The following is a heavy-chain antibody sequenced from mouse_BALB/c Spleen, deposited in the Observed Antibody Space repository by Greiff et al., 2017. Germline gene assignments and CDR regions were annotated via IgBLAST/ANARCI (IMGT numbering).Heavy chain of an antibody. Sequence: VQLQQSGPVLVKPGASVKMSCKASGYTFNDYYLDWVKQSHGESFEWIGRVNPYNGGTSYNQKFKGKATLTVDKSSSTAYMVLNSLTSEDSAVYYCEREGNPYYFDYWGQGTTLTVSS. D-gene: IGHD2-1*01. CDR2: VNPYNGGT. V-gene: IGHV1-19*01. CDR1: GYTFNDYY. CDR3: EREGNPYYFDY. J-gene: IGHJ2*01.